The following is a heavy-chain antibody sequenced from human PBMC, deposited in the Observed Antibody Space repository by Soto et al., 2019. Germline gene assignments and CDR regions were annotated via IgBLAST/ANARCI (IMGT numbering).Heavy chain of an antibody. CDR3: ARVPYP. V-gene: IGHV4-30-2*01. J-gene: IGHJ5*02. CDR1: GYS. CDR2: IYHSGST. Sequence: SETLSLTCAVSGYSWSWIRQPPGKGLEWIAYIYHSGSTYYNPSLKSRVTISVDRSKNQFSLKLSSMTAADTAVYYCARVPYPWGQGTLVTVSS.